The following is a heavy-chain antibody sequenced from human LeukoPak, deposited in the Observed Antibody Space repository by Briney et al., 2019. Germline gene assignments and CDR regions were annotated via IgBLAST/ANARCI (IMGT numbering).Heavy chain of an antibody. CDR2: ISAYNGNT. J-gene: IGHJ4*02. CDR1: GYTFTSYG. D-gene: IGHD3-3*01. V-gene: IGHV1-18*01. Sequence: GASVKVSCKASGYTFTSYGISWVRQAPGQGLEWMGWISAYNGNTNYAQKVQGRVTMTTDTSTCTAYMELRSLRSDDTAVYYCARARRLRFLEWTPDFDYWGQGTLVTVSS. CDR3: ARARRLRFLEWTPDFDY.